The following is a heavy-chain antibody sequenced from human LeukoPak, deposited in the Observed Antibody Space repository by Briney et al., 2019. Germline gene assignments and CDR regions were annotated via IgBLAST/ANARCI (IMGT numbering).Heavy chain of an antibody. CDR3: ARVKLGVDAFDI. CDR2: ISAYHGDI. J-gene: IGHJ3*02. D-gene: IGHD3-16*01. Sequence: ASVKVACKASGYIFTSYGISWVRQAPGQGPEWMGWISAYHGDIKYAQHLQGRVTMSTDTSTSTAYMELRSLQSDDTAVYYCARVKLGVDAFDIWGQGTMVTVSS. CDR1: GYIFTSYG. V-gene: IGHV1-18*01.